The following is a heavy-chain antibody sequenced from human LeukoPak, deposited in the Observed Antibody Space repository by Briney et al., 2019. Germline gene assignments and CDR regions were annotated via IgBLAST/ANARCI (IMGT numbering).Heavy chain of an antibody. CDR3: ARVMSDFWSGYYSSMYGMDV. J-gene: IGHJ6*02. Sequence: GRSLRLSCAASGFTFSSYAMHWVRQAPGKGLEWVAVISYDGSNKYYADSVKGRFTISRDNSKNTLYLQMNSLRAEDTAVYYCARVMSDFWSGYYSSMYGMDVWGHGTTVTVSS. CDR2: ISYDGSNK. V-gene: IGHV3-30-3*01. D-gene: IGHD3-3*01. CDR1: GFTFSSYA.